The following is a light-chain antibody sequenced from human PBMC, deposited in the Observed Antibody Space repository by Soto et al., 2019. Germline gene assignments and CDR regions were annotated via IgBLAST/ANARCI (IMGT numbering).Light chain of an antibody. V-gene: IGKV3-20*01. Sequence: EIVLTQSPGTLSLSPGERATLSCRASQSVSSSYLAWYQQKPGQAPSLLIYGASRRATGIPDRFSGRGSGTDFTLTISRLEPEDFAVYYCQQYDSSPITFGQGTRLEIK. CDR3: QQYDSSPIT. CDR1: QSVSSSY. CDR2: GAS. J-gene: IGKJ5*01.